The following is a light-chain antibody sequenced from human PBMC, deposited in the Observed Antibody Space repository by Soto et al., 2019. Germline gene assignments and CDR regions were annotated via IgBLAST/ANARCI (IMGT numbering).Light chain of an antibody. CDR1: QSISGS. CDR3: EQYNGYWT. V-gene: IGKV1-5*03. Sequence: DIPMTQSPSTLSASVGDSVTITCRASQSISGSLAWYQQKPGKAPKLLIYEASNLKSGVPSRSSGSGSGTEYTLTISSLQPDDSASYYCEQYNGYWTFGQGTRVEIK. J-gene: IGKJ1*01. CDR2: EAS.